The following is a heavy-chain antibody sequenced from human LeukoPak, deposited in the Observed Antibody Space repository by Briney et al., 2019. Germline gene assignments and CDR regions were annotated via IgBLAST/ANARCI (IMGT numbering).Heavy chain of an antibody. CDR1: GFTFDDYG. Sequence: GGSLRLSCAASGFTFDDYGMSWVRQAPGKGLEWVSGINWNGGSTGYADSVKGRFTISRDNAKNSLYLQMNSLRAEDTALYYCARDRYWSGLHPFDYWGQGTLVTVSS. J-gene: IGHJ4*02. D-gene: IGHD3-3*01. CDR3: ARDRYWSGLHPFDY. CDR2: INWNGGST. V-gene: IGHV3-20*04.